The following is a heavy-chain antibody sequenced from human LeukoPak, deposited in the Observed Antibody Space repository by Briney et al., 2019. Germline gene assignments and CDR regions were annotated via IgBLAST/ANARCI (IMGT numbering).Heavy chain of an antibody. V-gene: IGHV4-59*01. Sequence: SETLSLTCTVSGGSISSYYWSWIRQPPGKGLEWVGYLYYSGSTNYNPSLKSRLTISVDTSKHQLSLTLSSVTAADTAMYYCARGYSSSWYDAFDIWGQGTIVTVS. J-gene: IGHJ3*02. D-gene: IGHD6-13*01. CDR3: ARGYSSSWYDAFDI. CDR1: GGSISSYY. CDR2: LYYSGST.